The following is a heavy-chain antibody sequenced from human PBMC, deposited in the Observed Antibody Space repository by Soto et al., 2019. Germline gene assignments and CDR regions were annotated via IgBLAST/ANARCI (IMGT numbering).Heavy chain of an antibody. CDR3: ARLNDGSGLLNWFDP. D-gene: IGHD6-19*01. J-gene: IGHJ5*02. Sequence: GESLKISCKGSGYSFPSYWIGWVRQMPGKGLEWMGIIYPGDSATRYSPSFQGQVTISADKSISTAYLQWSSLKASDTAMYYCARLNDGSGLLNWFDPWGQGTLVTVSS. V-gene: IGHV5-51*01. CDR2: IYPGDSAT. CDR1: GYSFPSYW.